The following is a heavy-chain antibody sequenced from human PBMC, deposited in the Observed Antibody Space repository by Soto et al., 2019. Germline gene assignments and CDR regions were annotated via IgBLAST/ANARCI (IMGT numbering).Heavy chain of an antibody. J-gene: IGHJ6*03. CDR1: GFTFSSYA. Sequence: GGSLRLSCAASGFTFSSYAMSWVRQAPGKGLEWVSAISGSGGSTYYADSVKGRFTMSRDNSKNMLFLQTDSLRAEDTAIYYCAKNYYMDVWGKGTTVTVSS. CDR2: ISGSGGST. V-gene: IGHV3-23*01. CDR3: AKNYYMDV.